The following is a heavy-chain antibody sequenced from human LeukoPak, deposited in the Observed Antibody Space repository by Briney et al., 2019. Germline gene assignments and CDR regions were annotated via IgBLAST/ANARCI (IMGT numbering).Heavy chain of an antibody. V-gene: IGHV4-4*07. J-gene: IGHJ5*02. D-gene: IGHD3-10*01. CDR2: IYSSGST. CDR3: ARVNYLGFGESDRSLDP. CDR1: GGSISGFY. Sequence: SEALSLTCTVSGGSISGFYWTWIQQPAGKGLEWLGRIYSSGSTKYNPSLKSRVTMSIDTPKNQFSLRLSSVTAADTAAYYCARVNYLGFGESDRSLDPWGQGTLVTVSS.